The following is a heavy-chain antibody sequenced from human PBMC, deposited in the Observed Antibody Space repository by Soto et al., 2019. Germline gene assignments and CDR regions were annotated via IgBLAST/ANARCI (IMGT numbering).Heavy chain of an antibody. V-gene: IGHV1-69*06. CDR2: VLGVFGTA. CDR3: ARSSGSYSPTFFHH. D-gene: IGHD1-26*01. J-gene: IGHJ4*02. CDR1: GVIFTGDA. Sequence: GASVKVSCKASGVIFTGDAISWVRQAPGQGLEWMGGVLGVFGTANYAQKFQGRVTITADKSTTTAYMELRSLRSEDTAVYYCARSSGSYSPTFFHHWGQGTLVTVSS.